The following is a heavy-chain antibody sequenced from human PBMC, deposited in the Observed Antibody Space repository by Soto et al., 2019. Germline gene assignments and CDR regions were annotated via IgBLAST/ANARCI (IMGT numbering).Heavy chain of an antibody. Sequence: PGGSLRLSCAASGFTFSSYAMHWVRQAPGKGLEYVSAISSNGGSTYYANSVKGRFTISRDNSKNTLYLQMGSLRAEDMAVYYCARGAGSYYDSSGYYYPDYWGQGTLVTVS. J-gene: IGHJ4*02. D-gene: IGHD3-22*01. V-gene: IGHV3-64*01. CDR2: ISSNGGST. CDR1: GFTFSSYA. CDR3: ARGAGSYYDSSGYYYPDY.